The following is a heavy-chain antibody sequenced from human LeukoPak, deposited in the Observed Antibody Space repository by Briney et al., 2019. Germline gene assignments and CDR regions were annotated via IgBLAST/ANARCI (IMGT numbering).Heavy chain of an antibody. J-gene: IGHJ4*02. CDR3: ARGGASTYYDSGGFFPY. D-gene: IGHD3-22*01. V-gene: IGHV4-59*01. CDR1: GGSISIYY. Sequence: SETLSLTCTVSGGSISIYYWSWIRQPPGKGLEWIGYIYYSGSTNYNPSLKSRVTISVDTSKNQFSLKLSSVTAADTAVYYCARGGASTYYDSGGFFPYWGQGAPVTVSS. CDR2: IYYSGST.